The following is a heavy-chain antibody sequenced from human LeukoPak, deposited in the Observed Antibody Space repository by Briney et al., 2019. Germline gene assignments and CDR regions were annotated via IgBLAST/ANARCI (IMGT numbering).Heavy chain of an antibody. CDR3: ARGTSWGHY. J-gene: IGHJ4*02. CDR2: VNPNRGDT. D-gene: IGHD3-16*01. V-gene: IGHV1-2*02. CDR1: GGTFSSYA. Sequence: ASVKVSCKASGGTFSSYAISWVRQAPGQGLEWMGWVNPNRGDTNYAQKFQGRVTMTTNTSISTAYMDLTRVTSGDTAVYYCARGTSWGHYWGQGTLLIVSS.